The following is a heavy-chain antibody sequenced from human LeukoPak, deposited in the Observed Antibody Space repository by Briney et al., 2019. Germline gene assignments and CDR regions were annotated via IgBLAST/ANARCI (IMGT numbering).Heavy chain of an antibody. CDR1: GYIFTRYT. V-gene: IGHV1-3*04. J-gene: IGHJ6*02. D-gene: IGHD3-22*01. CDR3: ARDLLYSSDSV. CDR2: INTGNGDT. Sequence: ASVKVSCKASGYIFTRYTMHWARQAPGQRLEWMGWINTGNGDTKYSQRFQGRVTITRDTSASTAYMDLSSLRSEDTAVYYCARDLLYSSDSVWGQGTTVTVSS.